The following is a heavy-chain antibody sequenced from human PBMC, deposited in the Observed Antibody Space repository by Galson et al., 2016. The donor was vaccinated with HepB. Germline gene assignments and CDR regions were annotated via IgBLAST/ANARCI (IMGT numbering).Heavy chain of an antibody. CDR3: ARGGPVKDGIWSGYRGFES. Sequence: TLSLTCTVSGGSISSGSYYWSWIRQPAGKGLEWLGRIYTSGSTNFNPSLRRRLTISLDTSNNQFSLKMSSLTVADTAVYYCARGGPVKDGIWSGYRGFESWGQGTLVTVSS. J-gene: IGHJ4*02. CDR1: GGSISSGSYY. D-gene: IGHD3-3*01. CDR2: IYTSGST. V-gene: IGHV4-61*02.